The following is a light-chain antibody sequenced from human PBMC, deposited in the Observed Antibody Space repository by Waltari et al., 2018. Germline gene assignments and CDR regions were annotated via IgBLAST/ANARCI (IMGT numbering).Light chain of an antibody. V-gene: IGKV1D-12*01. CDR3: QQANSFPIT. Sequence: DIQMTPSPSSVSASVGDGVTITCRASPDISSWLAWYQQKTGKAPKLLIYAASTLQSGVPSRFSGSGSGTDFTLTISSLQPEDFATYFCQQANSFPITFGQGTRLEIK. CDR1: PDISSW. J-gene: IGKJ5*01. CDR2: AAS.